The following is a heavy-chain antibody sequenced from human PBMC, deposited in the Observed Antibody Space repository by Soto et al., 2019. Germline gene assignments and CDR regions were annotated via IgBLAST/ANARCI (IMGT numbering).Heavy chain of an antibody. D-gene: IGHD3-3*01. CDR1: GGSIGSYY. V-gene: IGHV4-59*12. CDR3: ARGGWRQIDY. J-gene: IGHJ4*02. Sequence: QVQLQESGPGLVKPSETLSLTCSVSGGSIGSYYWSWIRQPPGKGLELIGYIYYSGSTNYNPCLKSRVTISVDTSKRQFSLQLSSVTAADPAVYYCARGGWRQIDYWGQGTLVTVSS. CDR2: IYYSGST.